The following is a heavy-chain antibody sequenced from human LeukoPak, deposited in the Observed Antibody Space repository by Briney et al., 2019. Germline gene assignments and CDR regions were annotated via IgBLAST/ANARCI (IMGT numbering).Heavy chain of an antibody. Sequence: GGSLRLSCAASGFTFSSYGMHWVRQAPGKRLEWVAVIWFDGSNKYYADSVKGRFTISRDNSKNTLYLQMNSLRAEDTAVYYCCTGVVGGTTDWGQGILVTVSS. D-gene: IGHD1-26*01. CDR3: CTGVVGGTTD. J-gene: IGHJ4*02. CDR2: IWFDGSNK. CDR1: GFTFSSYG. V-gene: IGHV3-33*01.